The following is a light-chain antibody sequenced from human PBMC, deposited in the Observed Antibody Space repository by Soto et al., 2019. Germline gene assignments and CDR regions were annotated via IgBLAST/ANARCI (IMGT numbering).Light chain of an antibody. CDR3: CSYAGSNTFL. J-gene: IGLJ3*02. CDR1: SSDVGGYNY. V-gene: IGLV2-8*01. Sequence: QSALTQPPSASGSPGQSVTFSCTGTSSDVGGYNYVSWYQQHPGKAPKLLIYDVDKRPSGVPDRFSGSKSGNTASLTVSGLQAEDEADFYCCSYAGSNTFLFGGGTQLTVL. CDR2: DVD.